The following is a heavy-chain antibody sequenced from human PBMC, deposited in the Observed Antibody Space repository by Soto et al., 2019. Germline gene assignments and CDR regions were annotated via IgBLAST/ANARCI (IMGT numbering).Heavy chain of an antibody. V-gene: IGHV3-33*01. CDR1: GFTFGDFA. J-gene: IGHJ4*02. CDR3: ARGDAYDYMALIAY. D-gene: IGHD3-16*01. CDR2: IWYDGTNK. Sequence: QVQLVESGGGVVQPGRSLRLSCAASGFTFGDFAMHWVRLAPGKGLEWVALIWYDGTNKYYAASVKGRFTISRDNSKNTLYLHMNSLRAEDTAVYYCARGDAYDYMALIAYWGQGSPVTVSS.